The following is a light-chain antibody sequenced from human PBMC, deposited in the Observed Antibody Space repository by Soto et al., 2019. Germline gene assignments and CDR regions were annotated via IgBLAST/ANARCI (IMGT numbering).Light chain of an antibody. V-gene: IGKV3-15*01. CDR1: QSDNSN. CDR2: GAS. CDR3: LQYNDWPLT. J-gene: IGKJ4*01. Sequence: EKVMTQSPAALSVSPGERATLSCRASQSDNSNLAWYQQKPGQAPRLLLYGASTRATGIPARFSGSASGTEFTLTISSLQSEDSAVYYCLQYNDWPLTFGGGTKVEVK.